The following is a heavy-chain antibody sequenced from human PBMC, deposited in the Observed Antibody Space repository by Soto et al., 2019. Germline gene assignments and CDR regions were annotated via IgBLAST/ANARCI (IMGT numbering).Heavy chain of an antibody. D-gene: IGHD1-26*01. J-gene: IGHJ5*02. CDR3: ARMGASSIGSRVGWFDP. CDR1: GFSLSTSGMC. CDR2: IDWDDDK. V-gene: IGHV2-70*11. Sequence: GSGPTLVNPTQTLTLTCTFSGFSLSTSGMCESWIRQPPGKALEWLARIDWDDDKYYSTSLKTRLTISKDTSKNQVVLTMTNMDPVDTATYYCARMGASSIGSRVGWFDPWGQGTLVTVSS.